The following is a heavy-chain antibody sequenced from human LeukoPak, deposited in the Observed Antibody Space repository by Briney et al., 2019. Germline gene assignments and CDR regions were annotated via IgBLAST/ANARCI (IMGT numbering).Heavy chain of an antibody. CDR3: ARPPTVTTWVFDS. V-gene: IGHV3-23*01. D-gene: IGHD4-17*01. J-gene: IGHJ4*02. Sequence: PGGSLRLSCAASGFTFSSYAMSWARQAPGKGLEWVSRISSSDRPTYYADSVRGRFTISRDNSKNTLYLQMNSLRAEDTAVYYCARPPTVTTWVFDSWGQGTLVAVSS. CDR2: ISSSDRPT. CDR1: GFTFSSYA.